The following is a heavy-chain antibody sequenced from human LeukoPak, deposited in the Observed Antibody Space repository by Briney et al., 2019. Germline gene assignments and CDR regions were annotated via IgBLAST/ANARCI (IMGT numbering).Heavy chain of an antibody. Sequence: ASVKVSCKASGYTFTSYGISWVRQAPGQGLEWMGWISAYNGNTNYAQKLQGRVTMTTDTSTSTAYMELRSLRSDDTAVYYCARSIKGRGYSYGYGARGQGTLVTVSS. D-gene: IGHD5-18*01. CDR2: ISAYNGNT. J-gene: IGHJ4*02. V-gene: IGHV1-18*01. CDR1: GYTFTSYG. CDR3: ARSIKGRGYSYGYGA.